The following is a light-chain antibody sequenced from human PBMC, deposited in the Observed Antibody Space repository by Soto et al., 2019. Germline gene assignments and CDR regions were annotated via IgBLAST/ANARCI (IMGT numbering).Light chain of an antibody. J-gene: IGLJ1*01. CDR3: CSYTTSNTRQIV. CDR1: SSDVCGYNY. V-gene: IGLV2-14*03. Sequence: QSVLAQPASLSWSPGQSITLSCTGTSSDVCGYNYVSWYQHHPGKAPKLMIYDVSNRPSGVSNRFSGSKSGNTASLTISGLQPEDEADYYCCSYTTSNTRQIVFGTGTKVTV. CDR2: DVS.